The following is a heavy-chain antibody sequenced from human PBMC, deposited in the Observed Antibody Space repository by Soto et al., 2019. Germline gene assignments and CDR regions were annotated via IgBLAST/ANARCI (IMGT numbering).Heavy chain of an antibody. Sequence: GGSLRLSCAASGFTFSSYSMNWVRQAPGKGLEWVSYISSSSSTIYYADSVKGRFTISRDNAKNSLYLQMNSLRDEDTAVYYCARDFADSGYDFVAYYYYGMDVWGQGTTVTVSS. CDR3: ARDFADSGYDFVAYYYYGMDV. D-gene: IGHD5-12*01. J-gene: IGHJ6*02. CDR2: ISSSSSTI. CDR1: GFTFSSYS. V-gene: IGHV3-48*02.